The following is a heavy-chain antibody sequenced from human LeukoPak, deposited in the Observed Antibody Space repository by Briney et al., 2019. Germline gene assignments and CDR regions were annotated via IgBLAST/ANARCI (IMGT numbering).Heavy chain of an antibody. J-gene: IGHJ4*02. CDR2: ITPMLGTA. D-gene: IGHD3-22*01. V-gene: IGHV1-69*13. Sequence: SVKVSCKASGGTFSRYAISWVRQAPGQGLEWMGGITPMLGTANYAQKFQGRVTITADESTRTAYMELKSLKFEDTAVYYCARDAAIHDSGAYYYLFWGQGTLVTVSS. CDR1: GGTFSRYA. CDR3: ARDAAIHDSGAYYYLF.